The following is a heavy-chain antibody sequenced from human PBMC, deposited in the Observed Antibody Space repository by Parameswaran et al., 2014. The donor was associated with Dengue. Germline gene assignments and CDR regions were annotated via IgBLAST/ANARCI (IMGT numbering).Heavy chain of an antibody. CDR2: INHSGST. J-gene: IGHJ4*02. CDR3: ARTPIVGATTSFDY. Sequence: RWIRQPPGKGLEWIGEINHSGSTNYNPSLKSRVTISVDTSKNQFSLKLSSVTAADTAVYYCARTPIVGATTSFDYWGQGTLVTVSS. V-gene: IGHV4-34*01. D-gene: IGHD1-26*01.